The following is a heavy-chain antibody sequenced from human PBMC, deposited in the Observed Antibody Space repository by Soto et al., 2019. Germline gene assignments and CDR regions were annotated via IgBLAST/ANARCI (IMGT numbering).Heavy chain of an antibody. CDR1: GFTFSSYA. J-gene: IGHJ4*02. CDR2: MSFDGSNK. CDR3: AKDPGYGDYEDYFDY. D-gene: IGHD4-17*01. Sequence: QVQLVESGGGVVQPGRSLRLSCAASGFTFSSYAMHWVRQAPGKGLEWVAVMSFDGSNKYYADSVQGRFTISRDNSKNTLYLQMNSLRPEDTAVYYCAKDPGYGDYEDYFDYCGQGTLVTVSS. V-gene: IGHV3-30*18.